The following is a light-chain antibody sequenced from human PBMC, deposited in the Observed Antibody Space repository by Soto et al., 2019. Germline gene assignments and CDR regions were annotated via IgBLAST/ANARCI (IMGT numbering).Light chain of an antibody. J-gene: IGKJ1*01. V-gene: IGKV3-15*01. CDR2: AAS. Sequence: PGERATLSCRASQSVSSNHLAWYQQKPGQAPRLLIYAASTRATGLPARFSGSGSGTEFTLTISSLQSEDFAVYSCQQYNNWPLTFGQGTKVDIK. CDR3: QQYNNWPLT. CDR1: QSVSSN.